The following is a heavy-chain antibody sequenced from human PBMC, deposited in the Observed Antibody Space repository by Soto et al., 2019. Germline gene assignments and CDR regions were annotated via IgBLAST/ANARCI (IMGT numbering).Heavy chain of an antibody. D-gene: IGHD2-8*01. CDR3: TTVDCTNGVCYNVDFDY. V-gene: IGHV3-15*07. CDR2: IKSKTDGGTT. Sequence: EVQLVESGGGLVKPGGSLRLSCAASGFTFSNAWMNWVRQAPGKGLEWVGRIKSKTDGGTTDYAAPVKGRFTISRDDSKNTLYLQMNSLNTEDTAVYYCTTVDCTNGVCYNVDFDYWGQGTLVTVSS. J-gene: IGHJ4*02. CDR1: GFTFSNAW.